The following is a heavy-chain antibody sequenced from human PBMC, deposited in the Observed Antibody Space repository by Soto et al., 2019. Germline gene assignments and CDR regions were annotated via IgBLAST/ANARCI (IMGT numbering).Heavy chain of an antibody. CDR2: ISAYNGNT. J-gene: IGHJ6*02. CDR3: VRGGSGSLKVYYYYYYGMDV. CDR1: GYTFTSYG. Sequence: QVQLVQSGAEVKKPGASVKVSCKASGYTFTSYGISWVRQAPGQGLEWMGWISAYNGNTNYAQKLQGRVTMTTDTSTSTAYMELRSLRSDDTAVYYCVRGGSGSLKVYYYYYYGMDVWGQGTTVTVSS. V-gene: IGHV1-18*01. D-gene: IGHD1-26*01.